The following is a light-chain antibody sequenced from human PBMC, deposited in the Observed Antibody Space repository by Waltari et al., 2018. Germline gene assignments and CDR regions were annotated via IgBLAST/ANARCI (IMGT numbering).Light chain of an antibody. CDR1: QSISSY. V-gene: IGKV1-39*01. CDR3: RQSYSTPAT. J-gene: IGKJ1*01. Sequence: DIQMTQSPSSLSASVGDRVTITCRASQSISSYLNWYQQKPGKAPKLLIYAASSLQSGVPSRFSGSGSGTDFTLTISNLQPEDFATCYCRQSYSTPATFGQGTKVEIK. CDR2: AAS.